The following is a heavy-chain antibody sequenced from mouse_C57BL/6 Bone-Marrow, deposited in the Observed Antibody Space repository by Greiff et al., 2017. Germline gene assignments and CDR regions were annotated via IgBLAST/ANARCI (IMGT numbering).Heavy chain of an antibody. CDR2: INPSTGGT. CDR3: ARGLLGAMDY. Sequence: EVQLQQSGPELVKPGASVKISCKASGYSFTGYYMNWVKQSPEKSLEWIGEINPSTGGTTYNQKFKAKATLTVDKSSSTAYMQLKSLTSEDSAVYYCARGLLGAMDYWGQGTSVTVSS. D-gene: IGHD6-5*01. V-gene: IGHV1-42*01. J-gene: IGHJ4*01. CDR1: GYSFTGYY.